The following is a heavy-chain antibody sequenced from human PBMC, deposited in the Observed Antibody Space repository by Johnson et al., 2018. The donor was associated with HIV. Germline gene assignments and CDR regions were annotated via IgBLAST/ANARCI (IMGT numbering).Heavy chain of an antibody. Sequence: QVQVVESGGGVVQPGRSLRLSCVASGFTFSSYALHWVRQAPGKGLEWVAVISFDGRIKYYADSVKGRFTISRDNSKNTLYLQMNSLRAEDTAVYYCAKDGMGGNYWYAFDIWGQGTMVTVSS. CDR1: GFTFSSYA. D-gene: IGHD1-26*01. V-gene: IGHV3-30*04. CDR2: ISFDGRIK. CDR3: AKDGMGGNYWYAFDI. J-gene: IGHJ3*02.